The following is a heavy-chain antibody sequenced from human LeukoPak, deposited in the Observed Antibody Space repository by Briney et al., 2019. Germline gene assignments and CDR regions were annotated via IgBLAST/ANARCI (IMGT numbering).Heavy chain of an antibody. CDR1: GYTFTSYG. V-gene: IGHV1-18*01. Sequence: ASVKVSCKASGYTFTSYGISWVRQAPGQGLEWMGWISAYNGNTNYAQKLQGRVTMTTDTSTSTAYMELRSLRSDDTAVYYCASLRYYYDSSGFPPLDYWGQGSLVTVSS. CDR2: ISAYNGNT. CDR3: ASLRYYYDSSGFPPLDY. J-gene: IGHJ4*02. D-gene: IGHD3-22*01.